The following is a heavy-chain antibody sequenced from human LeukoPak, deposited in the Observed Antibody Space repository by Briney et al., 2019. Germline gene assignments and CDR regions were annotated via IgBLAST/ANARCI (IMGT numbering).Heavy chain of an antibody. D-gene: IGHD4-17*01. J-gene: IGHJ4*02. CDR2: ISSSSSYI. V-gene: IGHV3-21*01. Sequence: GGSLRLSCAASGFTFSSYSMNWVREAPGKGLEWVSSISSSSSYIYYADSVKGRFTISIDNAKNSLYLQMNSLRAEDTAVYYCARARYTSGDYGGGSEYWGQGTLVTVSS. CDR1: GFTFSSYS. CDR3: ARARYTSGDYGGGSEY.